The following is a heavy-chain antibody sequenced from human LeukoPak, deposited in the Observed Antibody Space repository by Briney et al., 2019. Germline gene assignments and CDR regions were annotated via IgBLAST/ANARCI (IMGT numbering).Heavy chain of an antibody. D-gene: IGHD2-2*01. Sequence: GRSLRLSCAASGFTFDDYAVHWVRQAPGKGLEWVSGISWNSGSIGYADSVKGRFTISRDNAKNSLYLQMNSLRAEDTALYYCAKGRDKYQLLSKNWFDPWGQGTLVTVSS. CDR3: AKGRDKYQLLSKNWFDP. CDR2: ISWNSGSI. V-gene: IGHV3-9*01. J-gene: IGHJ5*02. CDR1: GFTFDDYA.